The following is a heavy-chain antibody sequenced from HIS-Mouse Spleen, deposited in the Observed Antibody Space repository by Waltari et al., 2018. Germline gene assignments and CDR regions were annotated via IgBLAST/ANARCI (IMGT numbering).Heavy chain of an antibody. V-gene: IGHV1-2*02. CDR1: GYPFTGYY. CDR3: ARGPTTIRYFDWLLFDY. Sequence: QVQLVQSGAEVKKPGASVKVSCKASGYPFTGYYMHWVRQAPGQGLEWMGWINPNSGGTNYAQKFQGRVTMTRDTSISTAYMELSRLRSDDTAVYYCARGPTTIRYFDWLLFDYWGQGTLVTVSS. CDR2: INPNSGGT. D-gene: IGHD3-9*01. J-gene: IGHJ4*02.